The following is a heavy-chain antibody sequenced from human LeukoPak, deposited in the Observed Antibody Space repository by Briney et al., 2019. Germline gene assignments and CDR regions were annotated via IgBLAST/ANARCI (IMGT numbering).Heavy chain of an antibody. CDR3: ARGYSNYYFDY. D-gene: IGHD4-11*01. J-gene: IGHJ4*02. CDR2: IYYSGST. CDR1: GGSISSYY. Sequence: SETLSLTCTVSGGSISSYYWSWIRQPPGKGLEWIGYIYYSGSTNYNPSLKSRATISVDTSKNQFSLKLSSVPAADTAVYYCARGYSNYYFDYWGQGTLVTVSS. V-gene: IGHV4-59*01.